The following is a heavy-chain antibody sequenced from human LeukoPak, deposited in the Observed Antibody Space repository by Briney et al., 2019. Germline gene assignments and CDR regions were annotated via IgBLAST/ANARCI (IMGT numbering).Heavy chain of an antibody. D-gene: IGHD3-22*01. J-gene: IGHJ4*02. CDR3: ARGITMIVVVDY. CDR2: IYYCGST. V-gene: IGHV4-30-4*01. CDR1: GGSISSGDYY. Sequence: LSQTLSLTCTVSGGSISSGDYYWSWIRQPPGKGLEWIGYIYYCGSTYYNPSLKSRVTISVDTSKNQFSLKLSSVTAADTAVYYCARGITMIVVVDYWGQGTLVTVSS.